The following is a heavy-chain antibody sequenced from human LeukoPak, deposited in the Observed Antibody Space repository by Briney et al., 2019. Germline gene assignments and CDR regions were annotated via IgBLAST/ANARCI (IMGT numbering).Heavy chain of an antibody. D-gene: IGHD1-26*01. V-gene: IGHV3-30*04. J-gene: IGHJ4*02. Sequence: GGSLRLSCAASGFTFSSYAMHWVRQAPGKGLEWVAVISNDGGTKYYPDSVKGRFTISRDNSRNTLYLQMNSLRAEDTAVYYCARADSGIYYNYYLDSWGQGTLVTVSS. CDR2: ISNDGGTK. CDR3: ARADSGIYYNYYLDS. CDR1: GFTFSSYA.